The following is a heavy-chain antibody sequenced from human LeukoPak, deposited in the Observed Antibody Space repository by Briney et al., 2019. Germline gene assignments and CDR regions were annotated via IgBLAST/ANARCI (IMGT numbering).Heavy chain of an antibody. D-gene: IGHD3-16*01. J-gene: IGHJ5*02. Sequence: PGGSLRLSCAASGFTFSSYWMHWVRQAPGKGLVWVSLINSDGSSTSYADSVKGRFTISRDNAKNTLYLQMNSLRAEDTAVYYCAKGAWFDPWGQGTLVTVSS. V-gene: IGHV3-74*01. CDR2: INSDGSST. CDR3: AKGAWFDP. CDR1: GFTFSSYW.